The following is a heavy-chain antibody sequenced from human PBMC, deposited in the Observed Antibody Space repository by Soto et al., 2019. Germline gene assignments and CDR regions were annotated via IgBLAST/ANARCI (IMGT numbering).Heavy chain of an antibody. D-gene: IGHD6-19*01. J-gene: IGHJ1*01. CDR3: ARDRPYSRDRTRLYFQL. CDR1: GGTFSSYA. Sequence: QVQLVQSGAEVKKPGSSVKVSCKASGGTFSSYAISWVRQAPGQGLEWMGGIIPIFGTANYAQKFQGRVTITADKSTSPVYMELSSLRSEDTAVYYCARDRPYSRDRTRLYFQLWGQGTLVTVSS. CDR2: IIPIFGTA. V-gene: IGHV1-69*06.